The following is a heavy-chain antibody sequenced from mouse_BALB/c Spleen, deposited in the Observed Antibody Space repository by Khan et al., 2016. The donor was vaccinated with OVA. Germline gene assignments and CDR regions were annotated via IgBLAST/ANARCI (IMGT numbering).Heavy chain of an antibody. D-gene: IGHD2-4*01. CDR3: ARQNYDGYAMDY. Sequence: VQLQESGPGLVKPSQSLSLTCTVTGYSITSDYACNLIRQFPRNQLEWIGYISYSGSTCYNQSLRSRISITRDTSKNQFFLQLNSVTTEDTATFYCARQNYDGYAMDYWGQGTSVTVSS. CDR2: ISYSGST. CDR1: GYSITSDYA. J-gene: IGHJ4*01. V-gene: IGHV3-2*02.